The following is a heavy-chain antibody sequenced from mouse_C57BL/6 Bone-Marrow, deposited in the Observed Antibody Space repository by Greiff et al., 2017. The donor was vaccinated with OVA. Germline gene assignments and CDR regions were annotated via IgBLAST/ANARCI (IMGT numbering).Heavy chain of an antibody. CDR3: ARDQTAQASFAY. V-gene: IGHV1-81*01. D-gene: IGHD3-2*02. CDR1: GYTFTSYG. CDR2: IYPRSGNT. J-gene: IGHJ3*01. Sequence: QVHVKQSGAELARPGASVKLSCKASGYTFTSYGISWVKQRTGQGLEWIGEIYPRSGNTYYNEKFKGKATLTADKSSSTAYIELRSLTSEDSAVYYCARDQTAQASFAYWGQGTLVTVSA.